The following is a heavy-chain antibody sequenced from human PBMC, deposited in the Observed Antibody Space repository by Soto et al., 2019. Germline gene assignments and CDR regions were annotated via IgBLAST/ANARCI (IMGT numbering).Heavy chain of an antibody. CDR1: GDTFKNCV. D-gene: IGHD3-10*01. Sequence: QVQVVQSGVEVRRPGSSVKVSCKASGDTFKNCVISWVRQAPGQGLEWMGGIIPLCGTTDFAQRFQGRLTITTDESTTTAYMELSRPRSEDTATYYCAAELGFGKLSVVWGQGTTVIVSS. J-gene: IGHJ6*02. CDR3: AAELGFGKLSVV. V-gene: IGHV1-69*01. CDR2: IIPLCGTT.